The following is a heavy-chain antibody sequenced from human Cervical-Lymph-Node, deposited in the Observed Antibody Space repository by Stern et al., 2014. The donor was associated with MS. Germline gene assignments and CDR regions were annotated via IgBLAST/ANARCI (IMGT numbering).Heavy chain of an antibody. D-gene: IGHD6-6*01. V-gene: IGHV3-30*04. CDR1: GFTFSDFS. CDR2: VSYDARNK. CDR3: ARYIAPRGFDY. J-gene: IGHJ4*02. Sequence: VQLVESGGGVVQPGGSLRLSCAASGFTFSDFSIHWVRQAPGKGLEWVAMVSYDARNKYYADSVKGRFTISRDNFKNTVYLQMNSLRPDDTAFYSCARYIAPRGFDYWGQGTLVTVSS.